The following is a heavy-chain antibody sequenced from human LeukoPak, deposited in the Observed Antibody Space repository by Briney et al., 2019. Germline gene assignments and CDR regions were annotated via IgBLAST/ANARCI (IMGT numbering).Heavy chain of an antibody. V-gene: IGHV3-21*01. CDR1: GFTFSRYS. CDR3: AREDTAMVRPFDY. CDR2: ISSSSSYI. J-gene: IGHJ4*02. Sequence: PGGSLRLSCAASGFTFSRYSMNWVRQAPGKGLEWVSSISSSSSYIYYADSVKGRFTISRDNAKNSLYLQMNSLRAEDTAVYYCAREDTAMVRPFDYWGQGTLVTVSS. D-gene: IGHD5-18*01.